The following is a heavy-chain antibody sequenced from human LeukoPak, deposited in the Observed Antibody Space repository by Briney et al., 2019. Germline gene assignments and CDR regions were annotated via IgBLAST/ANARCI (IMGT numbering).Heavy chain of an antibody. CDR1: GFTFSSYA. D-gene: IGHD2-21*01. Sequence: GGSLRLSCAASGFTFSSYARSWVRQAPGKGLEWVSAISGSGGSTYYADSVKGRFTISRDNSKNTLYLQMNSLRAEDTAVYYCAKFLPTHIVVANYYFDYWGQGTLVTVSS. CDR3: AKFLPTHIVVANYYFDY. J-gene: IGHJ4*02. CDR2: ISGSGGST. V-gene: IGHV3-23*01.